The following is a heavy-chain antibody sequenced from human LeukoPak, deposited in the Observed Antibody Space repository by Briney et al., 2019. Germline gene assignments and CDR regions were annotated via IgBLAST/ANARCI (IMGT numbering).Heavy chain of an antibody. J-gene: IGHJ6*02. CDR3: ASQVLGDSSGYYDYGMDV. Sequence: SVKVSCKASGGTFSSYAISWVRQAPGQGLEWMGGIIPIFGTANYAQKFQGRVTITADESTSTAYMELSSLRSEDTAVYYCASQVLGDSSGYYDYGMDVWGQGTTVTVSS. CDR1: GGTFSSYA. D-gene: IGHD3-22*01. CDR2: IIPIFGTA. V-gene: IGHV1-69*13.